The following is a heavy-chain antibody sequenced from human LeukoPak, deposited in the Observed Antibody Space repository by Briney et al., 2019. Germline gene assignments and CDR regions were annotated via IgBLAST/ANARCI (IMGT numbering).Heavy chain of an antibody. D-gene: IGHD3-9*01. Sequence: PGGSLRLSCAASGFTFSSYEMNWVRQAPGKGLEWVSYISSSGSTIYYADSVKGRFTISRDNAKNSLYLQMNSLRAEDTAVYYCARDGATYYDIFTSYYYGMDVWGQGTTVTVSS. J-gene: IGHJ6*02. CDR2: ISSSGSTI. V-gene: IGHV3-48*03. CDR3: ARDGATYYDIFTSYYYGMDV. CDR1: GFTFSSYE.